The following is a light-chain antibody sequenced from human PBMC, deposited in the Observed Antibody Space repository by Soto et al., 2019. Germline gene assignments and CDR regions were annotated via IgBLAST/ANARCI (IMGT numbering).Light chain of an antibody. CDR1: QSVSSN. CDR3: QHYGYPQWT. V-gene: IGKV3-20*01. CDR2: GAS. Sequence: EIVVTQSPATLSVSPGERATLSCRASQSVSSNLAWYQQRRGQAPRPLIFGASSRATGIPDRFSGSGSGTDFTLTISRLEPEDFAVYYCQHYGYPQWTFGQGTKVDIK. J-gene: IGKJ1*01.